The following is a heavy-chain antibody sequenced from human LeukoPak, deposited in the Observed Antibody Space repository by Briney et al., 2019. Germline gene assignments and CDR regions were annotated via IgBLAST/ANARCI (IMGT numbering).Heavy chain of an antibody. J-gene: IGHJ1*01. CDR3: AAPPYYYDSRVYFQH. CDR1: GYTFTSYG. CDR2: ISAYNGNT. V-gene: IGHV1-18*01. Sequence: GASVKVSCKASGYTFTSYGISWVRQAPGQGLEWMGWISAYNGNTNYAQKLQGRVTMTTDTSTSTAYMELRSLRSDDTAVYYCAAPPYYYDSRVYFQHWGRGTLVTVSS. D-gene: IGHD3-22*01.